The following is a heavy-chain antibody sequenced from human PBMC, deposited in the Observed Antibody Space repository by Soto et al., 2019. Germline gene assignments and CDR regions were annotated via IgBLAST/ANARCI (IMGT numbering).Heavy chain of an antibody. CDR1: GFGVSNNY. CDR3: ARGGDSYGDGEYYYYGMDV. CDR2: INSGGNT. D-gene: IGHD5-18*01. Sequence: EVQLVESGGGLVQPGGSLRLSCAASGFGVSNNYMSWVRQAPGKGLEWVSAINSGGNTYYADSVKGRFTISRDNSKNTVDLQMNSVGAEDTAVYYCARGGDSYGDGEYYYYGMDVWGQGTTVTVSS. J-gene: IGHJ6*02. V-gene: IGHV3-66*01.